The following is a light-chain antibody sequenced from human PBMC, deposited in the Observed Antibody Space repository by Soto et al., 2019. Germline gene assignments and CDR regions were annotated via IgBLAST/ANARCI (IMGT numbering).Light chain of an antibody. Sequence: ETLMTQSPATLSVSPGERATLSCRASQSVSSNLAWYQQKPGQAPRLLIYGASTRATGIPTRFSGSASGTDFTLTISSLQSEDFAVYYCQQYNNWPPVTFGQGTRLEIK. CDR3: QQYNNWPPVT. CDR2: GAS. V-gene: IGKV3-15*01. CDR1: QSVSSN. J-gene: IGKJ5*01.